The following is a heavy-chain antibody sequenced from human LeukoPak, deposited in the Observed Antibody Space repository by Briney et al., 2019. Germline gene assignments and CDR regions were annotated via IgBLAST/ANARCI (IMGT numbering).Heavy chain of an antibody. CDR2: ISGSGGST. D-gene: IGHD6-19*01. CDR3: AKDMAYSSGWYGYFDY. V-gene: IGHV3-23*01. Sequence: GGSLRLSCAASGFTVSSNYMSWVRQAPGKGLEWVSAISGSGGSTYYADSVKGRFTISRDNSKNTLYLQMNSLRAEDTAVYYCAKDMAYSSGWYGYFDYWGQGTLVTVSS. CDR1: GFTVSSNY. J-gene: IGHJ4*02.